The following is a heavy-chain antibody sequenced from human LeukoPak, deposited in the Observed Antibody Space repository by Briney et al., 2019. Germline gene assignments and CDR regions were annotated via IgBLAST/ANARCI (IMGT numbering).Heavy chain of an antibody. V-gene: IGHV3-30*02. CDR1: GFTFSSYG. CDR2: IRYDGSNK. J-gene: IGHJ4*02. CDR3: AKYHTSSSSWSGRYFDY. Sequence: GGSLRLSCAASGFTFSSYGMHWVRQAPGKGLEWVAFIRYDGSNKYYADSVKGRFTISRDNSKNTLYLQMHSLRAEDTALYYCAKYHTSSSSWSGRYFDYWGQGTLVTVSS. D-gene: IGHD6-13*01.